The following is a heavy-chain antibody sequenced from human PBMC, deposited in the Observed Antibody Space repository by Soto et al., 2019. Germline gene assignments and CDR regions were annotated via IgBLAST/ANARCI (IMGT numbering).Heavy chain of an antibody. Sequence: TSETLSLTCTVSGGSISSSIYYWAWVRQPPGKGLEWIGSVYYSGTTYYNPSLKSRVTISEDTSKNQFSLRLSSVTAADTAVFYCARLIHCKTTSCYFGYWGPGTLVTVSS. D-gene: IGHD2-2*01. J-gene: IGHJ4*02. CDR1: GGSISSSIYY. V-gene: IGHV4-39*01. CDR2: VYYSGTT. CDR3: ARLIHCKTTSCYFGY.